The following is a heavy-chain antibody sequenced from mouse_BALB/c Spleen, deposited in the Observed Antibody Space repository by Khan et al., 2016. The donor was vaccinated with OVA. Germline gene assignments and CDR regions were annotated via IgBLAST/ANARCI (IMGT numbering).Heavy chain of an antibody. V-gene: IGHV3-2*02. J-gene: IGHJ2*01. CDR2: ISHSGVT. CDR1: GYSITSGYA. D-gene: IGHD1-1*01. Sequence: EVQLLETGPGLVKPSQSLSLTCTVTGYSITSGYAWNWIRHFPGNKLEWMGYISHSGVTSYTPSLKSRISFTRDTSKNQFFLQLNSVSTEDTASDYCARGNYYGNYFDYWGQGTTLTVSS. CDR3: ARGNYYGNYFDY.